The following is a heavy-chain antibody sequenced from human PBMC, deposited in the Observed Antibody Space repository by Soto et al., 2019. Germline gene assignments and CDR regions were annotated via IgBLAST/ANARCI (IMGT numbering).Heavy chain of an antibody. J-gene: IGHJ3*01. CDR1: GFTFSTYW. CDR3: ARDSSPSYSDRWYDAFGV. Sequence: EVQLVESGGGLFQPGGSLRLSCAGSGFTFSTYWMTWVRQAPGIGLEWVANIKQDGSKIHCADSVKGRFTISRDNAESSLLLQMDSLRAEDPAVYYCARDSSPSYSDRWYDAFGVWSPGTMVTVSS. CDR2: IKQDGSKI. V-gene: IGHV3-7*05. D-gene: IGHD6-13*01.